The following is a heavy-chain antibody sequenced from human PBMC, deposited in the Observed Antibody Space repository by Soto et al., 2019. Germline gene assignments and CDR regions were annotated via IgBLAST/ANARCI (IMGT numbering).Heavy chain of an antibody. Sequence: PGESLNISCKGSGYSFTSYWIGWVRQMPGKGLEWMGIIYPGDSDTRYSPSFQGQVTTSADKSISTAYLQWSSLKASDTAMYYCARLDYDILTGYYLFDYWGQGTLVTVSS. CDR2: IYPGDSDT. J-gene: IGHJ4*02. V-gene: IGHV5-51*01. CDR3: ARLDYDILTGYYLFDY. CDR1: GYSFTSYW. D-gene: IGHD3-9*01.